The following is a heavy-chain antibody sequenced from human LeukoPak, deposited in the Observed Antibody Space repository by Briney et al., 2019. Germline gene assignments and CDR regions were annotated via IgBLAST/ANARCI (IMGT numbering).Heavy chain of an antibody. V-gene: IGHV4-30-4*01. Sequence: PSETLSLTCTVSGGSISSGDSYWGWIRQPPGKGLEWIGYIDYSGSTYYNPSLKSRVTISVDTSKNQFSLKLSSVTAADTAVYYCARGGRDSSGYFRGTNFDYWGQGTLVTVSS. D-gene: IGHD3-22*01. CDR3: ARGGRDSSGYFRGTNFDY. CDR2: IDYSGST. CDR1: GGSISSGDSY. J-gene: IGHJ4*02.